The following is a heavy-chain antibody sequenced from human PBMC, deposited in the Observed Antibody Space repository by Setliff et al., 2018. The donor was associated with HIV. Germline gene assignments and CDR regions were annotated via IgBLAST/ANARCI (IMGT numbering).Heavy chain of an antibody. J-gene: IGHJ4*02. CDR3: ARILWFGDPYLSLVY. Sequence: ASVKVSCKASGYAFTNYYLHWVRQAPGQGLAWMGIINPSGGSTIYAQKLQGRVTMTRNTSISTAYMELSSLRSEDTAVYYRARILWFGDPYLSLVYWGQGTLVTVSS. CDR2: INPSGGST. CDR1: GYAFTNYY. V-gene: IGHV1-46*01. D-gene: IGHD3-10*01.